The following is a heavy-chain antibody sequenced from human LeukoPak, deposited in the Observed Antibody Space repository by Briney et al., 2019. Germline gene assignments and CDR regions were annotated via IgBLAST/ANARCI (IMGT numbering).Heavy chain of an antibody. D-gene: IGHD3-10*01. CDR3: ARIGSGSYLGWFDP. V-gene: IGHV4-4*02. CDR1: GGSISSSNW. CDR2: IYHSGST. Sequence: SGTLSLTCAVSGGSISSSNWWSWVRQPPGKGLEWIGEIYHSGSTNYNPSLKNRVTISVDKSKNQFSLKLSSVTAADTAVYYCARIGSGSYLGWFDPWGQGTLVTVSS. J-gene: IGHJ5*02.